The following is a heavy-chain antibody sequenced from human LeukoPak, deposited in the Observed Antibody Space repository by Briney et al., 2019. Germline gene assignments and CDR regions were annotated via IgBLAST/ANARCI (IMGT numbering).Heavy chain of an antibody. V-gene: IGHV3-23*01. CDR3: AKGLRFLEWLLIEDHDAFDI. CDR2: LSSSGGST. D-gene: IGHD3-3*01. Sequence: GGSLRLSCAASGFTFSNYGMNWVRQAPGKGLEWVSALSSSGGSTYYADSVKGRFTISRDNSKNTLYLQMSSLRAEDTAVYYCAKGLRFLEWLLIEDHDAFDIWGQGTMVTVSS. CDR1: GFTFSNYG. J-gene: IGHJ3*02.